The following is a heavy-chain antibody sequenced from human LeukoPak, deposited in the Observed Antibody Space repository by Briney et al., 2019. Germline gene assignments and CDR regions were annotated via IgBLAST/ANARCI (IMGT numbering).Heavy chain of an antibody. CDR2: INPTGSST. Sequence: ASVKVSYKASGYSFTSHYMRWVRQAPGQGLEWLGLINPTGSSTLYAQKFQGRVTMTRDMSTTTDYMELSSLRSDDTAVYYCARDNSVGDVAWWFDPWGQGTLVTVSS. CDR3: ARDNSVGDVAWWFDP. J-gene: IGHJ5*02. V-gene: IGHV1-46*01. D-gene: IGHD1-26*01. CDR1: GYSFTSHY.